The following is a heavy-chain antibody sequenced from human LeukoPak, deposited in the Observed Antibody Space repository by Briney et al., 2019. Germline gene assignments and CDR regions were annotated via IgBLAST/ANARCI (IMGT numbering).Heavy chain of an antibody. J-gene: IGHJ5*02. V-gene: IGHV5-51*01. CDR3: ARRPSSSWYWDNWFDP. CDR2: IYPGDSDT. CDR1: GYSFTSYW. Sequence: GESLKISCKGSGYSFTSYWIGWVRQMPGKGLEWMGIIYPGDSDTRYSPSFQGQVTISADKSISTAYLQWSSLKASDTAMYYCARRPSSSWYWDNWFDPWGQGTLVTVSS. D-gene: IGHD6-13*01.